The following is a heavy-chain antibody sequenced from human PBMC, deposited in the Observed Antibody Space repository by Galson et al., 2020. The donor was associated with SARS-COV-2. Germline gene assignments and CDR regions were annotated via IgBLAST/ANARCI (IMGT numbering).Heavy chain of an antibody. CDR2: FDPEDGET. J-gene: IGHJ6*02. Sequence: ASVKVSCKVSGYTLTELSMHWVRQAPGKGLEWMGGFDPEDGETIYAQKFQGRVTMTEDTSTDTAYMELSSLRSEDTAVYWCAKDRAGGSGYGLDVWGQGTTVTVFS. V-gene: IGHV1-24*01. D-gene: IGHD3-10*01. CDR1: GYTLTELS. CDR3: AKDRAGGSGYGLDV.